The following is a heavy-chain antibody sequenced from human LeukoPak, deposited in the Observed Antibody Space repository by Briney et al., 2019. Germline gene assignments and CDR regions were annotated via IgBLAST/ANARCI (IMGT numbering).Heavy chain of an antibody. D-gene: IGHD2-21*01. Sequence: GGSLRLSCAASGFTFSSYSMNWVRQAPGKGLEWVSYISSSSSTIYYADSVKGRFTVSRDNAKNSPYLQMNSLRAEDTAVYYCARDDWAGYYYYMDVWGKGTTVTVSS. CDR3: ARDDWAGYYYYMDV. CDR2: ISSSSSTI. CDR1: GFTFSSYS. V-gene: IGHV3-48*01. J-gene: IGHJ6*03.